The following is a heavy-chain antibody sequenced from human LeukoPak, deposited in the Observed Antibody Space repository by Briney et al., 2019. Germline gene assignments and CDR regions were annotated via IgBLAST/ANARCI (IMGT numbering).Heavy chain of an antibody. Sequence: ASVKVPCKASGYTFTGYYMHWVRQAPGQGLEWMGWINPNSGGTNYAQKFQGWVTMTRDTSISTAYMELSRLRSDDTAVYYCARDAYEQLVGWYYYYGMDVWGQGTTVTVSS. J-gene: IGHJ6*02. CDR2: INPNSGGT. CDR3: ARDAYEQLVGWYYYYGMDV. CDR1: GYTFTGYY. D-gene: IGHD6-6*01. V-gene: IGHV1-2*04.